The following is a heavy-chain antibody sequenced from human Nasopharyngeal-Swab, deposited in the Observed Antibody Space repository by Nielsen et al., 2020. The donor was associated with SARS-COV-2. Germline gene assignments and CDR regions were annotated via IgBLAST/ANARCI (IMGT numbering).Heavy chain of an antibody. CDR2: IYSSGST. V-gene: IGHV4-39*01. D-gene: IGHD3-3*01. CDR3: ARHDHTIVRAIDY. CDR1: GGSISSSSYY. Sequence: SATLSLTCTVSGGSISSSSYYWGWIRQPPGKGLEWIGSIYSSGSTYYNPSLKSRVTISVDPSKNQFSLKLSSVTAADTAVYYCARHDHTIVRAIDYWGQGTLVTVSS. J-gene: IGHJ4*02.